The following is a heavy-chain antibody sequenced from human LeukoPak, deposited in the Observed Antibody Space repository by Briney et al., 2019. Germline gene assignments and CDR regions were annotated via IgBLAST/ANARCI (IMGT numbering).Heavy chain of an antibody. D-gene: IGHD2-21*02. CDR1: SGSITNDY. J-gene: IGHJ5*01. CDR2: IYASGST. CDR3: ASSPFSFATESFDS. V-gene: IGHV4-4*09. Sequence: SETLSLTCTVSSGSITNDYWSWIRQPPGKGLEWIGFIYASGSTNYNPSLKSLVTMSVDPSNNQFSLKLGSVTAADTAVYYCASSPFSFATESFDSWGQGTQVTVSS.